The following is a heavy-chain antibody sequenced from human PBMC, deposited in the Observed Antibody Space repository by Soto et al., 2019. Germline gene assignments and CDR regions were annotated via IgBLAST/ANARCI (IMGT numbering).Heavy chain of an antibody. CDR3: ATSSGTY. CDR1: GFTFSNYW. D-gene: IGHD3-22*01. V-gene: IGHV3-74*01. J-gene: IGHJ4*02. CDR2: INSGGSST. Sequence: EVQLVESGGGLVQPGGSLRLSCAASGFTFSNYWMHWVRQPPGKGLVWVSRINSGGSSTSYADSVKGRFTISRDNAKNTLYLLMNSMSSEVTAVDYCATSSGTYWGQGTLVTVYS.